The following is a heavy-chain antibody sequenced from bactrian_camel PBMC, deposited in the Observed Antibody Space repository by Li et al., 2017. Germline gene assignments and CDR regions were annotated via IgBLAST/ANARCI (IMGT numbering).Heavy chain of an antibody. D-gene: IGHD1*01. CDR3: AADSAKTQCPHADHWLL. CDR1: GYAVSPYS. CDR2: IASLGST. J-gene: IGHJ4*01. V-gene: IGHV3S55*01. Sequence: HVQLVESGGGSVQAGGSLRLSCTVSGYAVSPYSMGWFRQAPGKEREGVASIASLGSTGYADSVKGRFTISRDSAKNTLYLQMNSLKPDDTAMYYCAADSAKTQCPHADHWLLWGQGTQVTVS.